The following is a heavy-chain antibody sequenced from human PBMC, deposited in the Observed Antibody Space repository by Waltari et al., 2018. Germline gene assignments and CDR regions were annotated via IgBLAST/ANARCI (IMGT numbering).Heavy chain of an antibody. D-gene: IGHD2-21*01. Sequence: QVQLQESGPGLVKPSETLSLTCTVSGGSISSYYWRWIRQPPGKGLEWIGYIYYSGSTNYNPSLKSRVTISVDTSKNQFSLKLSSVTAADTAVYYCARAGGGDHNWFDPWGQGTLVTVSS. CDR2: IYYSGST. V-gene: IGHV4-59*01. J-gene: IGHJ5*02. CDR1: GGSISSYY. CDR3: ARAGGGDHNWFDP.